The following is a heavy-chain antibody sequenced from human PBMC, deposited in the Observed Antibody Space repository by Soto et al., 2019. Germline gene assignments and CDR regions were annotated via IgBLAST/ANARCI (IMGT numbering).Heavy chain of an antibody. CDR2: IIPIFGTA. J-gene: IGHJ4*02. Sequence: AVKVSCKASGGTSSSYAINWVRQAPGQGLEWMGGIIPIFGTANYAQKFQGRVTITADESTSTAYMELRSLRSEDTAVYYCARGTGTTVDYWGQGTLVTVSS. V-gene: IGHV1-69*13. D-gene: IGHD1-7*01. CDR1: GGTSSSYA. CDR3: ARGTGTTVDY.